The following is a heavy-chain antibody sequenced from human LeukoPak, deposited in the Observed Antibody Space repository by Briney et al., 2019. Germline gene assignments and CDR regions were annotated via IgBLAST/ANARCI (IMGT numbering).Heavy chain of an antibody. D-gene: IGHD3-22*01. V-gene: IGHV4-34*01. CDR3: ARLLYYDGSGPPR. CDR1: GGSFSGYY. Sequence: SETLSLTCAVYGGSFSGYYWSWIRQPPGKGLEWIGEINHSGSTNYNPSLKSRVTISVDTSKNQFSLKLSSVTAADTAVYYCARLLYYDGSGPPRWGQGTLVTVSS. J-gene: IGHJ4*02. CDR2: INHSGST.